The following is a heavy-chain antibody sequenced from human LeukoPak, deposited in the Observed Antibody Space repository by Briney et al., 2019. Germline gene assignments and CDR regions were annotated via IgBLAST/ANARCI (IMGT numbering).Heavy chain of an antibody. CDR2: IIPILGIA. D-gene: IGHD1-26*01. J-gene: IGHJ4*02. CDR1: GGTFSSYA. CDR3: ARDWYSGIPGPT. V-gene: IGHV1-69*04. Sequence: SVTVSCKASGGTFSSYAISWVRQAPGQGLEWMGRIIPILGIANYAQKFQGRVTITADKSTSTAYMELSSLRSEDTAVYYCARDWYSGIPGPTWGQGTLVTVSS.